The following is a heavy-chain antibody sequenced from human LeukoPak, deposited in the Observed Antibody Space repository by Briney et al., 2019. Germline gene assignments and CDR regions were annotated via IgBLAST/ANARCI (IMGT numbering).Heavy chain of an antibody. CDR3: AKEGGYGELSSYFDY. J-gene: IGHJ4*02. CDR1: GFTFRSYW. D-gene: IGHD3-16*02. V-gene: IGHV3-7*03. CDR2: IKQDGSEK. Sequence: GGSLRLSCAGSGFTFRSYWMHWVRQDPGQGLECVANIKQDGSEKYYVDSVKGRFTISRDNTKNSLYLQMNSLRAEDTAVYYCAKEGGYGELSSYFDYWGQGTLVTVSS.